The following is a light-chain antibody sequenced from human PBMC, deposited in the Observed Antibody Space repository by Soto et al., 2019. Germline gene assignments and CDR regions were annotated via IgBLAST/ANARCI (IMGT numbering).Light chain of an antibody. CDR1: SSDVGAYNL. Sequence: QSALTQPASASGSPGQSITVSCTGTSSDVGAYNLVSWYQQHPGKAPRLIIYEGTKRPSGISDRFSGSKSDNTASLTISGLRAEDEAHYHCCSYAGSRTFVFGGGTKLTVL. CDR2: EGT. V-gene: IGLV2-23*01. CDR3: CSYAGSRTFV. J-gene: IGLJ3*02.